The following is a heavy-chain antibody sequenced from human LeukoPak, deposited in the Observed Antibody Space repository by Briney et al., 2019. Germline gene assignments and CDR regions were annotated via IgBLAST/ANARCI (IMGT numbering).Heavy chain of an antibody. CDR1: GFAFDEHG. V-gene: IGHV3-20*04. CDR2: INWSGGST. D-gene: IGHD2-2*01. J-gene: IGHJ4*02. CDR3: ARAPITSPFYFDY. Sequence: PGGSLRLSCTASGFAFDEHGMSWARQAPGKGLEWVSGINWSGGSTGYADPLRGRFTISRDNAKNSLYLQMGSLRAEDTASYYCARAPITSPFYFDYWGQGTLVTVSS.